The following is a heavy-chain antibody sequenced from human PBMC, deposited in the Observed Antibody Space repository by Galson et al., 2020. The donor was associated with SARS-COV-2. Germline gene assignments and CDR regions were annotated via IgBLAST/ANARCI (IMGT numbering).Heavy chain of an antibody. CDR2: INHSGST. D-gene: IGHD1-7*01. CDR3: ARGVYNWNYRDY. CDR1: GGSFSGYY. J-gene: IGHJ4*02. V-gene: IGHV4-34*01. Sequence: SETLSLTCAVYGGSFSGYYWSWIRQPPGKGLEWIGEINHSGSTNYNPSLKSRVTISVDTSKNQFSLKLSSVTAADTAVYYCARGVYNWNYRDYWGQGTLVTVSS.